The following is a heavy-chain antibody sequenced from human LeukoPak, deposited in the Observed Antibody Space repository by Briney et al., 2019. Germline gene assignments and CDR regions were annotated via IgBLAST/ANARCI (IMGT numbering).Heavy chain of an antibody. D-gene: IGHD6-13*01. V-gene: IGHV3-48*01. CDR3: ARGGSSWYAVWFDP. CDR1: GFTFSIYS. CDR2: ISGSGSPI. J-gene: IGHJ5*02. Sequence: GGSLRLSCAASGFTFSIYSMNWVRQAPGKGLEWVSYISGSGSPISYATSVKGRFTISRDNAKNSLYLQMNSLGAEDTAVYYCARGGSSWYAVWFDPWGQGTLVTVSS.